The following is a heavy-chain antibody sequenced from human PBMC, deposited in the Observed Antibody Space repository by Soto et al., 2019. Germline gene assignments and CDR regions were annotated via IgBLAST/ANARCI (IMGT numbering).Heavy chain of an antibody. Sequence: APVKVSCKASVYTLTSYCISWVRQAPGQGLEWMGWISAYNGNTNSAQKLQGRVTMTTDTSTSTAYMELRSLRSDDSAVYYCARDGNFDPWGQGTLVTVSS. J-gene: IGHJ5*02. CDR2: ISAYNGNT. CDR1: VYTLTSYC. CDR3: ARDGNFDP. V-gene: IGHV1-18*01.